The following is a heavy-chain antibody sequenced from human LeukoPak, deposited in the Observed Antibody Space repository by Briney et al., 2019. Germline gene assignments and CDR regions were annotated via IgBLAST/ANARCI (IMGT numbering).Heavy chain of an antibody. V-gene: IGHV3-21*06. CDR3: ATETNGRHYDY. Sequence: GGSLRLSCTASRLTFSTSGFSWVRQAPGKGLEWVASIGPTGSDRYHADSIKGRFTISRDNANNFLYLQMNSLRAEDTAVYYCATETNGRHYDYWGQGTLLTVSS. CDR2: IGPTGSDR. J-gene: IGHJ4*02. D-gene: IGHD1-14*01. CDR1: RLTFSTSG.